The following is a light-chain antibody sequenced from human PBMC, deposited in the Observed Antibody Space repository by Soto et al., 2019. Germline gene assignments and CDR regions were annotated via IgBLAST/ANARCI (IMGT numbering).Light chain of an antibody. V-gene: IGKV1-5*01. CDR2: DAS. J-gene: IGKJ4*02. CDR3: PHYPSYAPPT. Sequence: QMKKVASAQCVYLGDRGIINRQASQTISTWLAWFQQKPGKAPKLLIYDASSLRSGVTSRFSGYGSGTEFNLTTGSVLGVGSRPYYCPHYPSYAPPTFGDGTKVDIK. CDR1: QTISTW.